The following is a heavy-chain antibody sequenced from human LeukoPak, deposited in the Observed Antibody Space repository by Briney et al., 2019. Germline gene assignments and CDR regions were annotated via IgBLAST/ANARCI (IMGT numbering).Heavy chain of an antibody. CDR3: ASHYGDYSFFDY. V-gene: IGHV3-11*06. D-gene: IGHD4-17*01. J-gene: IGHJ4*02. CDR2: ISSSSSYT. CDR1: GFNFSDFY. Sequence: PGGSLRLSCAASGFNFSDFYMSWIRQAPGKGLEWVSYISSSSSYTNYADSVKGRFTISRDNAKNSLYLQMNSLRAEDTAVYYCASHYGDYSFFDYWGQGTLVTVSS.